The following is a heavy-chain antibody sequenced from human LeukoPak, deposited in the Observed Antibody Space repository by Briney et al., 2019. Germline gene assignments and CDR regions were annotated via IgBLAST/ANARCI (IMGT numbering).Heavy chain of an antibody. D-gene: IGHD3-9*01. J-gene: IGHJ6*03. V-gene: IGHV3-7*01. CDR3: ARDGDILTGYYPHYYMDV. Sequence: PGGSLRLSCAVSGFTFSSYWMSWVRQAPGKGLEWVANIKQDGSEKYYADSVKGRFTMSRDNAKNSLYLQMNSLRAEDTAVYYCARDGDILTGYYPHYYMDVWGKGTTVTVSS. CDR2: IKQDGSEK. CDR1: GFTFSSYW.